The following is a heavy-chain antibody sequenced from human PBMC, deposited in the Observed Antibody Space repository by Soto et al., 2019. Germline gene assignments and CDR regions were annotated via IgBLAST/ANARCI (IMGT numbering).Heavy chain of an antibody. V-gene: IGHV1-18*01. D-gene: IGHD3-22*01. CDR3: ASVIGYYYHMDV. J-gene: IGHJ6*02. CDR1: GYTFTTYD. Sequence: QVQLVQSGGEVKKPGASVKVSCKASGYTFTTYDLSWVRQAPGQGLEWMGWISAYNGNTNYAQNLQGRVTMTTDTSTSTAYMELRSLRSDDTAVYYCASVIGYYYHMDVLGQGTTVTVSS. CDR2: ISAYNGNT.